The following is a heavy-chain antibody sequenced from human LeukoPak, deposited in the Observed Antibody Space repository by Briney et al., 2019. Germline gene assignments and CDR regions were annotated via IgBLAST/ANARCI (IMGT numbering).Heavy chain of an antibody. CDR2: ISSSSSYI. V-gene: IGHV3-21*01. CDR3: ARDGRCGGDCYAS. Sequence: PGGSLRLSCAASGFRFSSYTMNWVRQAPGKGLEWVSIISSSSSYIYYADSMKGRFTISRDNAKNALYLQMNSLRVEDTAVYYCARDGRCGGDCYASWGQGTLVTVSS. D-gene: IGHD2-21*02. CDR1: GFRFSSYT. J-gene: IGHJ4*02.